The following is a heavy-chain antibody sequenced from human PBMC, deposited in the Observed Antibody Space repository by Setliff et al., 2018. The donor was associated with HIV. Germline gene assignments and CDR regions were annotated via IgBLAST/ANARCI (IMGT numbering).Heavy chain of an antibody. CDR1: GGSISSYY. V-gene: IGHV4-4*07. J-gene: IGHJ5*02. Sequence: SETLSLTCTVSGGSISSYYWSWIRQPAGKGLEWIGRIYHSGKTYYNPSLKSRVTMSADTSKNQISLMLRSMTAADTAVYYCAKHDFGEGSCFDPWGQGSLVTVSS. D-gene: IGHD3-16*01. CDR2: IYHSGKT. CDR3: AKHDFGEGSCFDP.